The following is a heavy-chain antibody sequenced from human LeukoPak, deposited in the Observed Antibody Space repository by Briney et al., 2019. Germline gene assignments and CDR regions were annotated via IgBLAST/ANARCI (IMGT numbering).Heavy chain of an antibody. CDR1: GFTFSSYA. V-gene: IGHV3-23*01. D-gene: IGHD4-17*01. CDR2: ISGSGGST. CDR3: AKVAPLGDGDFWYFDL. J-gene: IGHJ2*01. Sequence: GGSLRLSCAASGFTFSSYAMSWVRQAPGKGLEWVSAISGSGGSTYYADSVKGRFTISRDNSKNTLYLQTNSLRAEDTAVYYCAKVAPLGDGDFWYFDLWGRGTLVTASS.